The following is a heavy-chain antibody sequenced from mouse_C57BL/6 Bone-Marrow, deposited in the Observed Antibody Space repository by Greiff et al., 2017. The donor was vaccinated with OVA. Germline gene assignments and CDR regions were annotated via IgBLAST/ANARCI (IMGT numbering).Heavy chain of an antibody. J-gene: IGHJ3*01. CDR3: ARHCDYLAWFAY. Sequence: EVKLEESGGDLVKPGGSPKLSCAASGFTFSSYGMSWVRQTPDKRLEWVATISSGGSYTYYPDSVKGRFTISRDNAKNTLYLQMSSLKSEDTAMYYCARHCDYLAWFAYWGQGTLVTVSA. CDR2: ISSGGSYT. CDR1: GFTFSSYG. D-gene: IGHD2-4*01. V-gene: IGHV5-6*02.